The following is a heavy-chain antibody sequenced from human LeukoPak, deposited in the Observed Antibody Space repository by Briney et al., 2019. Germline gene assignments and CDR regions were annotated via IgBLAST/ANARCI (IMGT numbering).Heavy chain of an antibody. D-gene: IGHD1-26*01. J-gene: IGHJ3*02. CDR2: IFSGGSN. CDR1: ALTVSSNY. CDR3: ARCGSYLSAFDI. Sequence: GRSLRLACAPAALTVSSNYMSWVRQAAGKGLEWVSIIFSGGSNFYAGSVKARFTISRENSKNTLYLQMNSLRAEDTAVYYCARCGSYLSAFDIWGQGTMVTVSS. V-gene: IGHV3-53*01.